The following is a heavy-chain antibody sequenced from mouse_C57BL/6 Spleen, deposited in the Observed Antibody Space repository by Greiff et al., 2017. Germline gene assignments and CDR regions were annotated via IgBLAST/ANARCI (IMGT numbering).Heavy chain of an antibody. D-gene: IGHD2-4*01. J-gene: IGHJ3*01. CDR1: GYTFTDYE. CDR2: IGTETGGT. Sequence: VQLQQSGAELVRPGASVTLSCKASGYTFTDYEMHWVKQTPVHGLEWMGAIGTETGGTACNQKFKGKAILTADKSSSTAYMELRSLTSEDSAVYYCTRGDYGLVYWGQGTLVTVSA. V-gene: IGHV1-15*01. CDR3: TRGDYGLVY.